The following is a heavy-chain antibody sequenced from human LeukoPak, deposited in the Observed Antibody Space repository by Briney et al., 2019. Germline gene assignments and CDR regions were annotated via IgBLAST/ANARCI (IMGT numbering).Heavy chain of an antibody. CDR1: GYTFTSYG. CDR2: ISAYNGNT. D-gene: IGHD5-12*01. Sequence: ASVKVSCKASGYTFTSYGISWVRQAPGQGLEWMGWISAYNGNTNYAQKLQGRVTVTTDTSTSTAYMELRSLRSDDTAVYYCARDRVVATINGPIDYWGQGTLVTVSS. CDR3: ARDRVVATINGPIDY. V-gene: IGHV1-18*01. J-gene: IGHJ4*02.